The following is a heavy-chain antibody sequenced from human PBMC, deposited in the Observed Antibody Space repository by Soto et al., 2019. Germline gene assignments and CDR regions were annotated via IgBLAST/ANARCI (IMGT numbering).Heavy chain of an antibody. CDR2: IYHSGST. D-gene: IGHD3-9*01. V-gene: IGHV4-4*02. CDR1: GGSISSSNW. CDR3: ARGALTGYIASYYYGMDV. Sequence: PSETLSLTCAVSGGSISSSNWWSWVRQPPGKGLEWIGEIYHSGSTNYNPSLKSRVTISVDKSKNQFSLKLSSVTAADTAVYYCARGALTGYIASYYYGMDVWGQGTTATVSS. J-gene: IGHJ6*02.